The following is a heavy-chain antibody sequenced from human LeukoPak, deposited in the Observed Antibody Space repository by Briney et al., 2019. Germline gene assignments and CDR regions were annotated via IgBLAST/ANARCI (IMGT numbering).Heavy chain of an antibody. CDR3: ARSFKRIAVAGTFDY. D-gene: IGHD6-19*01. CDR1: GGSISSSNW. Sequence: SGTLSLTCAVSGGSISSSNWWSWVRQPPGKGLEWIGEIYHSGSTNYNPSLKSRVTISVDKSKNQFSLKLSSVTAADTAVYYCARSFKRIAVAGTFDYWGQGTLVTVSS. CDR2: IYHSGST. V-gene: IGHV4-4*02. J-gene: IGHJ4*02.